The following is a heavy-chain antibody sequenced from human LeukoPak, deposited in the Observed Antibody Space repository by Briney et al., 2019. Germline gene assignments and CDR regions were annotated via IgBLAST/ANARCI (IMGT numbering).Heavy chain of an antibody. V-gene: IGHV3-23*01. D-gene: IGHD6-13*01. Sequence: GGSLRLSCAASGFTFGSYAMSWVRQAPGKGLEWVSGISGSSGNTYYADSVKGRFTISRDNAKNSLYLQMNSLRAEDTAVYYCARDADSSSWSMYYYYGMDVWGQGTTVTVSS. J-gene: IGHJ6*02. CDR2: ISGSSGNT. CDR1: GFTFGSYA. CDR3: ARDADSSSWSMYYYYGMDV.